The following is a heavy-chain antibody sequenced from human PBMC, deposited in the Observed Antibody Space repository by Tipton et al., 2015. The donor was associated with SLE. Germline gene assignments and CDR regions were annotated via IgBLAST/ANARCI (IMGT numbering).Heavy chain of an antibody. CDR1: GFTFSSYS. CDR3: AKDMTSYSSGWYGAFDI. J-gene: IGHJ3*02. D-gene: IGHD6-19*01. Sequence: SLRLSCAASGFTFSSYSMNWVRQAPGKGLEWVAFIRDDGSNKYYADSVKGRFTISRDNSKNTLYLQMNSLRAEDTAVYYCAKDMTSYSSGWYGAFDIWGQGTMVTVSS. CDR2: IRDDGSNK. V-gene: IGHV3-30*02.